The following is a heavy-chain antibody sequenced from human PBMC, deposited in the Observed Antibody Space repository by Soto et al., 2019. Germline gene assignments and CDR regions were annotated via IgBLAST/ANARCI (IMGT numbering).Heavy chain of an antibody. D-gene: IGHD3-3*01. CDR3: AGYFGVVIY. V-gene: IGHV3-30*03. Sequence: GGSLRLSCAASGFTFSSYGMHWARQAPGKGLEWVAVISYDGSNKYYADSVKGRFTISRDNSKNTLYLQINSLRAEDTAAYYRAGYFGVVIYWGQGTVGTVSS. J-gene: IGHJ4*02. CDR2: ISYDGSNK. CDR1: GFTFSSYG.